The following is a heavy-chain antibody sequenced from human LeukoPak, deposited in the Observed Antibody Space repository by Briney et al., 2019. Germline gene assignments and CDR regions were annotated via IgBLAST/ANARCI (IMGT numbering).Heavy chain of an antibody. CDR2: IYYSGST. J-gene: IGHJ3*02. V-gene: IGHV4-59*01. CDR1: GGSISSYY. Sequence: SETLSLTCTGSGGSISSYYWSWIRQPPGKGLEWIGYIYYSGSTNYNPSLKSRVTISVDTSKNQFSLKLSSVTAADTAVYYCARGGITPYAFDIWGQGTMVTVSS. D-gene: IGHD3-10*01. CDR3: ARGGITPYAFDI.